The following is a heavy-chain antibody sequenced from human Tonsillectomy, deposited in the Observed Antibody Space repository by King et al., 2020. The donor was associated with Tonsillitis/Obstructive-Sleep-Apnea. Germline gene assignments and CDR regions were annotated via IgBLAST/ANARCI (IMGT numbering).Heavy chain of an antibody. CDR1: GFTFSSYG. CDR2: IWYDGSNK. D-gene: IGHD3-9*01. J-gene: IGHJ4*02. V-gene: IGHV3-33*01. CDR3: ARDYGYYDILTGYFGTSTWGYFYY. Sequence: QVQLVESGGGVVQPGRSLRLSCAASGFTFSSYGMHWVRQAPGKGLEWVAVIWYDGSNKYYADSVKGRFTISRDNSKNTLYLQMNSLRAEDTAVYYCARDYGYYDILTGYFGTSTWGYFYYWGQGTLVTVSS.